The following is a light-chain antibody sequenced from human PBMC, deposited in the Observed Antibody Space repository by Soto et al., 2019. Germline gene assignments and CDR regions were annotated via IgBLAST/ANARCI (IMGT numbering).Light chain of an antibody. J-gene: IGLJ1*01. CDR1: SSDVGGYNY. Sequence: QSVLTQPASVSGSPGQSITISCTGTSSDVGGYNYVSWYQQYPGKAPKFMIYEVSYRPSGVSNRFPGSKSGNTASLTISGLQAEDEADYYCSSYTSSSTYVFGTGTKVTVL. V-gene: IGLV2-14*01. CDR2: EVS. CDR3: SSYTSSSTYV.